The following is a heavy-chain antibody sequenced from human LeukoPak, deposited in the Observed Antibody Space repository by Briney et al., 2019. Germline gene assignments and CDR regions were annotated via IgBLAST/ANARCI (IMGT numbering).Heavy chain of an antibody. Sequence: SETLSLTCTVSGGSISSSHYYWSWIRQPAGKGLEWIGRIYTSENINYNPPLKSRVIISVDTSKNQVSLKLSSVTAADTAVYYCARGGYNWFDPWGQGTLVTVSS. CDR1: GGSISSSHYY. D-gene: IGHD3-16*01. J-gene: IGHJ5*02. CDR3: ARGGYNWFDP. CDR2: IYTSENI. V-gene: IGHV4-61*02.